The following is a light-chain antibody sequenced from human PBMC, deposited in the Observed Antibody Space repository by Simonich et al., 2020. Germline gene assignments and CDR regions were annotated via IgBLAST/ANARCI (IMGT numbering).Light chain of an antibody. CDR1: QCISSY. CDR2: AAS. J-gene: IGKJ1*01. Sequence: AIWMTQSPSLLSASTGDRVTISCRMSQCISSYLAWYQQKPGKDPELLIYAASTLQSGVPSRFSGSGSGTDFTLTISCLQSEDFATYYCQQYYSFPPWTFGQGTKVEIK. V-gene: IGKV1D-8*02. CDR3: QQYYSFPPWT.